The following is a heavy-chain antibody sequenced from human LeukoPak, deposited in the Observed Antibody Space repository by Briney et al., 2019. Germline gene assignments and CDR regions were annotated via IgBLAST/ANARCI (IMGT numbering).Heavy chain of an antibody. V-gene: IGHV3-48*02. D-gene: IGHD2-21*02. Sequence: GGSLRLSCAASGFTFSSYSMNWVRQAPGKGLEWVSYISSSSNTIYYADSVKGRFTISRDNAKNSLFLQMNSLRDEDTSVYYCARAVTVVTRGGLAFDYWGQGTPVTVSS. CDR3: ARAVTVVTRGGLAFDY. J-gene: IGHJ4*02. CDR1: GFTFSSYS. CDR2: ISSSSNTI.